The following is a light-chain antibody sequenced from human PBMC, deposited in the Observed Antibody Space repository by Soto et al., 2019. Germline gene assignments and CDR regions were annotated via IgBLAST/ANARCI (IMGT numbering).Light chain of an antibody. Sequence: EIVLTQSPGTLSLSPGERATLSCRASQSVSSSYLAWYQQKPGQAPRLLIYGASSRATGIPDRFSGSGSGTDFTLTISRLEPEDFAVYYCQQDDSSSLTFGGGTKVDI. CDR1: QSVSSSY. J-gene: IGKJ4*01. CDR3: QQDDSSSLT. CDR2: GAS. V-gene: IGKV3-20*01.